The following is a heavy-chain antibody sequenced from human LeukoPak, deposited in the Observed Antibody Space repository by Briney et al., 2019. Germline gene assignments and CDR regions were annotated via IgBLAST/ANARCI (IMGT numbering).Heavy chain of an antibody. V-gene: IGHV4-34*01. J-gene: IGHJ6*03. Sequence: PSETLSLTCAVYGGSFSGYYWSWIRQPPGKGLEWIGEINHSGSTNYNPSLKSRVTISVDTSKNQFSLKLSSVTAADTAVYYCARHKSMDSSSWYGYYYYYMDVWGKGTTVTISS. D-gene: IGHD6-13*01. CDR3: ARHKSMDSSSWYGYYYYYMDV. CDR2: INHSGST. CDR1: GGSFSGYY.